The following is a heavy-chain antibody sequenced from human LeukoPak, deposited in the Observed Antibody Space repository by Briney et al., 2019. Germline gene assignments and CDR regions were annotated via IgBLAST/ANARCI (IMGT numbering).Heavy chain of an antibody. J-gene: IGHJ3*02. Sequence: GGSLRLSCAASGFTFSSYAMSWVRQAPGKGLEWVSAISGSGGSTYYADSVKGRFTISRDNSKNTLYLQMNSLRAEDTAVYYCAEDLTYGSSGWYNAFDIWGQGTMVTVSS. CDR1: GFTFSSYA. CDR2: ISGSGGST. V-gene: IGHV3-23*01. CDR3: AEDLTYGSSGWYNAFDI. D-gene: IGHD6-19*01.